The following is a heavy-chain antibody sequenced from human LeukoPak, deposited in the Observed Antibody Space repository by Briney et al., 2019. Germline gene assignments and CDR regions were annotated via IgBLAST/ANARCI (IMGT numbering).Heavy chain of an antibody. D-gene: IGHD5-12*01. CDR1: GFTLRSNA. J-gene: IGHJ4*02. Sequence: AAESLKLAWVATGFTLRSNAIGWVRQAPGKGLESVAVDGNNNYYTDSVKGRFTISRDNSKNTVYLQMNSLRAEDTAVYYCAREGYRAYDVGFEDWGQGSLVTVSS. V-gene: IGHV3-30-3*01. CDR3: AREGYRAYDVGFED. CDR2: DGNNN.